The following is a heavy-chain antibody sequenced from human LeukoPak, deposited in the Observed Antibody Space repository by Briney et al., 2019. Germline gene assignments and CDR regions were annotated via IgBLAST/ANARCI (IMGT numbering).Heavy chain of an antibody. CDR2: ISRSGDT. CDR3: ARGSNSVAY. D-gene: IGHD4-23*01. Sequence: NPSETLSLTCAVYGGSFSDSYWSWIRQPPGEGLEWVGEISRSGDTNYNPSLKSRVTISLGAAKNQFSLNLSSVTAADTAVYYCARGSNSVAYWGQGTLVTVSS. CDR1: GGSFSDSY. V-gene: IGHV4-34*01. J-gene: IGHJ4*02.